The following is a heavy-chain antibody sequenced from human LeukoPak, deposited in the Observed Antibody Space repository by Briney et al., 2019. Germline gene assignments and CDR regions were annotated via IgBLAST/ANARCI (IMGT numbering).Heavy chain of an antibody. V-gene: IGHV3-74*01. J-gene: IGHJ4*02. Sequence: GGSLRLSCAASGFTFSNYWMHWVRQAPGKGLVWVSRINSDGINTSYADSVKGRFTISRDNAKNTLNLQMNSLRAEDTAVYYCARDGSGWEFFDYWGQGTLVTVSS. D-gene: IGHD6-19*01. CDR1: GFTFSNYW. CDR2: INSDGINT. CDR3: ARDGSGWEFFDY.